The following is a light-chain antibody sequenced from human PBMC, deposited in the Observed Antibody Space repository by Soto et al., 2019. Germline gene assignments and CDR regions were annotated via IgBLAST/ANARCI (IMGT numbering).Light chain of an antibody. CDR1: SSDVGGFNY. CDR3: SSFAVTNIFV. J-gene: IGLJ1*01. V-gene: IGLV2-8*01. CDR2: EVN. Sequence: QSVLTQPPSASGSPGQSVTMSCTGTSSDVGGFNYVSWYQQHPGKAPKVLIYEVNQRPSGVPNRFSGSKSGNTASLTVSGLQAEDEADYYCSSFAVTNIFVFGTGTKVTVL.